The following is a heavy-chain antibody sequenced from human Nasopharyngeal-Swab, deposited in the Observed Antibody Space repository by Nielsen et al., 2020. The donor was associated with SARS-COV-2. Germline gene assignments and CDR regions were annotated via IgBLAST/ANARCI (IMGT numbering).Heavy chain of an antibody. V-gene: IGHV4-34*01. D-gene: IGHD2-8*02. CDR2: INHSGST. CDR1: GGSFSGYY. CDR3: ARQDPSYWSFDY. J-gene: IGHJ4*02. Sequence: GSLRLSCAVYGGSFSGYYWSWIRQPPGKGLEWIGEINHSGSTNYNPSLKSRVTISVDTSKNQFSLKLSSVTAADTAVYYCARQDPSYWSFDYWGQGTLVTASS.